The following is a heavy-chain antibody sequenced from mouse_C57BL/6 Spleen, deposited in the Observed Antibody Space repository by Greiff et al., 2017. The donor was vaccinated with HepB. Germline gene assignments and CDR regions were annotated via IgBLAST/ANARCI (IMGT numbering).Heavy chain of an antibody. CDR2: ISSGGSYT. D-gene: IGHD1-1*01. CDR1: GFTFSSYG. V-gene: IGHV5-6*02. CDR3: TRHRDYGSSYVGFAY. Sequence: EVKLVESGGDLVKPGGSLKLSCAASGFTFSSYGMSWVRQTPDKRLEWVATISSGGSYTYYPDSVKGRFTISRDNAKNTLYLQMSSLKSEDTAMYYCTRHRDYGSSYVGFAYWGQGTLVTVSA. J-gene: IGHJ3*01.